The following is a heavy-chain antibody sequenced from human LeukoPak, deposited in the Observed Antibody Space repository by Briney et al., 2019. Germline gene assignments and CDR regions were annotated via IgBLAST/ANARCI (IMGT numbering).Heavy chain of an antibody. CDR3: ARDYGGSSSDSYYFDY. D-gene: IGHD6-6*01. J-gene: IGHJ4*02. CDR1: GGSISSGSYY. CDR2: IYTSGST. V-gene: IGHV4-61*02. Sequence: SQTLSLTCTVSGGSISSGSYYWSWIRQPAGKGLEWIGRIYTSGSTNYNPSLKSRVTISVDTSKNQFSLKLSSVTAADTAVYYCARDYGGSSSDSYYFDYWGQGTLVTVSS.